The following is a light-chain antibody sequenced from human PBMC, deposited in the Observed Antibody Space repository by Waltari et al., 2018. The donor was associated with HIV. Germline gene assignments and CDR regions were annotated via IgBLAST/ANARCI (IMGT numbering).Light chain of an antibody. CDR1: ALPKQY. CDR2: KDS. CDR3: QSADSSGTYVV. V-gene: IGLV3-25*03. J-gene: IGLJ2*01. Sequence: SYELTQPPSVSVSPGQTARITCSGDALPKQYAYWYQQKAGQAPILVIYKDSERPSGIPERFSGSSSGTTVTLTISGVQAIDEADYYCQSADSSGTYVVFGGGTNLTVL.